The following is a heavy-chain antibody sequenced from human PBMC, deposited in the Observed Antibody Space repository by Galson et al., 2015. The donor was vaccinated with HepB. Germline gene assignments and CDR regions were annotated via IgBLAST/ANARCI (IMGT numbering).Heavy chain of an antibody. J-gene: IGHJ3*02. D-gene: IGHD1-20*01. CDR2: IIPTFGTA. Sequence: PVKVSCKASGGTFSSYAISWVRQAPGQGLEWMGGIIPTFGTANYAQKFQGRVTITADESTSTAYLELSSLRSEDTAVYYCARVGLGGITDLDEAFDIWGQGTMFTVSS. CDR3: ARVGLGGITDLDEAFDI. V-gene: IGHV1-69*13. CDR1: GGTFSSYA.